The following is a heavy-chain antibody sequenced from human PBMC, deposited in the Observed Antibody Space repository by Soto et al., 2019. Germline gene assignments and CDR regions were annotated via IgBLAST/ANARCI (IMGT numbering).Heavy chain of an antibody. Sequence: PGGSRRRSCAACGFTFSSYGMHWGRQAPDKGLEWGAGIWYDGSNKYYADSVKGRFSISRDNSKNTLYLQMNSLRAEDTAVYYCPRDAEPQLVRYTSDSSFDPWGPGTLVTVSS. D-gene: IGHD6-19*01. V-gene: IGHV3-33*01. J-gene: IGHJ5*02. CDR1: GFTFSSYG. CDR2: IWYDGSNK. CDR3: PRDAEPQLVRYTSDSSFDP.